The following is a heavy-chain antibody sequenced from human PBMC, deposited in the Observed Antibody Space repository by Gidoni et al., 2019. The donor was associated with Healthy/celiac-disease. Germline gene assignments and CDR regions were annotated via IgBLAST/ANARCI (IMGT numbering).Heavy chain of an antibody. V-gene: IGHV3-48*01. D-gene: IGHD6-19*01. CDR2: ISSSSSTI. J-gene: IGHJ5*02. Sequence: EVQLVESGGGLVQPGGSLRLSCAASGFTFSSYSMNWVRQAPGKGLEWVSYISSSSSTIYYADSVKGRFTISRDNAKNSLYLQMNSLRAEDTAVYYCARDVPLLAVAGTGRWFDPWGQGTLVTVSS. CDR1: GFTFSSYS. CDR3: ARDVPLLAVAGTGRWFDP.